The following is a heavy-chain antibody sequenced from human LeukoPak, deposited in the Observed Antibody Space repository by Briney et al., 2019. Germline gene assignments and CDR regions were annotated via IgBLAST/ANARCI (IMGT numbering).Heavy chain of an antibody. CDR2: IYYSGST. CDR1: GGSISSYY. CDR3: ARQRRKRNSSGYYYLDY. J-gene: IGHJ4*02. V-gene: IGHV4-59*08. D-gene: IGHD3-22*01. Sequence: SETLSLTCTVSGGSISSYYWSWIRQPPGEGLEWIGYIYYSGSTNYNPSLKSRVTISVDTSKNQFSLKLSSVTAADTAVYYCARQRRKRNSSGYYYLDYWGQGTLVTVSS.